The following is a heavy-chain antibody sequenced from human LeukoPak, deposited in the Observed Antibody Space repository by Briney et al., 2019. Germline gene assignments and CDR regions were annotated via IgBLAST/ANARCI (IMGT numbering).Heavy chain of an antibody. D-gene: IGHD3-10*01. CDR2: IYCSGST. J-gene: IGHJ5*02. CDR3: AREPLWFGDPLGWFDP. Sequence: PSETLSLTCTVSGGSISSYYWSWIRQPPGKGLEWIGYIYCSGSTNYNPSLKSRVTISVDTSKNQSSLKLSSVTAADTAVYYCAREPLWFGDPLGWFDPWGQGTLVTVSS. V-gene: IGHV4-59*01. CDR1: GGSISSYY.